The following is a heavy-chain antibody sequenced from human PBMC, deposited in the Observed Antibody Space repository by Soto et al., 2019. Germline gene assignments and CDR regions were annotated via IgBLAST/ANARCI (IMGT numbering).Heavy chain of an antibody. CDR2: IIPILGIA. Sequence: QVQLVQSGAEVKKPGSSVKVSCKASGGTFSSYTISWVRQAPGQGLEWMGRIIPILGIANYAQKFQGRVTXXAXKXXSTAYMELSSLRSEDTAVYYCARDRTAMVYRAFDIWGQGTMVTVSS. V-gene: IGHV1-69*08. D-gene: IGHD5-18*01. CDR3: ARDRTAMVYRAFDI. CDR1: GGTFSSYT. J-gene: IGHJ3*02.